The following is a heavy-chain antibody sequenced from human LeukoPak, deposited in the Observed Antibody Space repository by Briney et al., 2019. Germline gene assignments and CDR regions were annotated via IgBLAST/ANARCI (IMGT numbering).Heavy chain of an antibody. CDR2: MYYSGST. V-gene: IGHV4-4*02. Sequence: SGTLSLTCAVSGGSISSSNWWSWVRQPPGKGLEWIGSMYYSGSTYYNPSLKSRVTISVDTSKNQFSLKLSSVTAADTAVYYCARHVTLTGIPLRQPNWFDPWGQGTPVTVSS. D-gene: IGHD6-13*01. CDR1: GGSISSSNW. J-gene: IGHJ5*02. CDR3: ARHVTLTGIPLRQPNWFDP.